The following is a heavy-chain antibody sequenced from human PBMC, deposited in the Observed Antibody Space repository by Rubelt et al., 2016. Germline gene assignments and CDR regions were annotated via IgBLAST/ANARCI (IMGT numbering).Heavy chain of an antibody. CDR3: VRGVDPAKTGY. V-gene: IGHV4-34*01. D-gene: IGHD5-12*01. J-gene: IGHJ4*02. CDR2: LHPSGIT. CDR1: GGSFSDYY. Sequence: QVQLQQWGAGLLKPSETLSLTCAVYGGSFSDYYWTWVRQPPGKGLEWIGHLHPSGITNYNPSLQSRVAIAVDTSNNQFSPKLSSVAAADTAVYCCVRGVDPAKTGYWGQGTLVTVSS.